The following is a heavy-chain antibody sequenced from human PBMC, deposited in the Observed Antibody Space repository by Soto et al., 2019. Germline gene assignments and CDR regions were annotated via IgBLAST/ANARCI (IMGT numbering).Heavy chain of an antibody. V-gene: IGHV4-30-2*05. CDR1: VVSISSVAYS. J-gene: IGHJ5*02. Sequence: TLSPTCSLSVVSISSVAYSWSWIRQPPGNGMEWIGYIYESGSTKYNPYLKSRVNISVDHSKKQSSLKLSSVTAADKAVYYCASSIAAAKIDPWGQGTLVTVSS. CDR2: IYESGST. CDR3: ASSIAAAKIDP. D-gene: IGHD6-13*01.